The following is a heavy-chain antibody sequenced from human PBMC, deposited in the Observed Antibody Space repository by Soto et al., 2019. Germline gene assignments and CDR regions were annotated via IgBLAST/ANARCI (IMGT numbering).Heavy chain of an antibody. V-gene: IGHV3-23*01. CDR1: GLTLSSLA. Sequence: GGSLRLSCACSGLTLSSLAMTWVRQAPGKGLEWVAVISANGDSTDYADSVKGRFTLSRDNAKNTLFLQMNSLRADDTAEYYCAKYMYGPSFYAMVIWGQGTTVTVSS. D-gene: IGHD2-8*01. J-gene: IGHJ6*02. CDR2: ISANGDST. CDR3: AKYMYGPSFYAMVI.